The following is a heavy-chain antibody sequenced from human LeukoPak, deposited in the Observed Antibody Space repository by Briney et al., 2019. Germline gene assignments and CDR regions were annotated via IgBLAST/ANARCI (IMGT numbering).Heavy chain of an antibody. CDR2: IYYSGST. V-gene: IGHV4-59*11. J-gene: IGHJ5*02. CDR1: GGSISSHY. D-gene: IGHD1-14*01. Sequence: SETLSLTCTVSGGSISSHYWSWIRQPPGKGLEWIGYIYYSGSTNYNPSLKSRVTISVDTSKNQFSLKLSSVTAADTAVYYCARVRLRLRNSNWFDPWGQGTLVTVSS. CDR3: ARVRLRLRNSNWFDP.